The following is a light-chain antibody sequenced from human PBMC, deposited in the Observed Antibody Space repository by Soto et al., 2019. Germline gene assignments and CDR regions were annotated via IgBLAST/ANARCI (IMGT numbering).Light chain of an antibody. CDR2: GAS. CDR1: QSVSSSY. Sequence: EIVLTQSPGTLSLSPGERATLSFRASQSVSSSYLAWYQQKPGQAPRLLIYGASSRATGIPDRFSGSGSGTDFTLTSSRLEPEDFAVYYCQQYGGSPGCTFGQGPKMEIK. CDR3: QQYGGSPGCT. J-gene: IGKJ2*02. V-gene: IGKV3-20*01.